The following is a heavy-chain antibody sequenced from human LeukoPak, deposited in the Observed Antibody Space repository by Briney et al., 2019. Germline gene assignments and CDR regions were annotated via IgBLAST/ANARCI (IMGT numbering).Heavy chain of an antibody. D-gene: IGHD7-27*01. V-gene: IGHV1-2*06. CDR2: INPNSGGT. J-gene: IGHJ5*02. CDR3: ARVPKLGXNWFDP. CDR1: GYTFTGYY. Sequence: ASVKVSCKASGYTFTGYYMHWVRQAPGQGLEWMGRINPNSGGTNYAQKFQGRVTMTRDTSISTAYMELSRLRSDDTAMYYCARVPKLGXNWFDPWGQGTLVTVX.